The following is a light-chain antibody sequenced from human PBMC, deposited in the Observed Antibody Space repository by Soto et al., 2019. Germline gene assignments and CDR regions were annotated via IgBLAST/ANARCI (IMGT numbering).Light chain of an antibody. CDR1: QSVSSH. J-gene: IGKJ4*01. CDR2: DAS. Sequence: EIVLTQSPPTLSLSPGERATLSCRASQSVSSHLTWYQQKPGQAPRLLIYDASNRAPGIPARFSGRGSGTDFTLTISSLEPEDFAVYYCQQRTNWRLTFGGGT. V-gene: IGKV3-11*01. CDR3: QQRTNWRLT.